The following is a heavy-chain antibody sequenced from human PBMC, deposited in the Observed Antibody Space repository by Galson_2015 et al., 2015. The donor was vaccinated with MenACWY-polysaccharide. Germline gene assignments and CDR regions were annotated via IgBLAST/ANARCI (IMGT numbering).Heavy chain of an antibody. Sequence: SLRLSCAASGFTFSSYAMHWVRQAPGKGLEWVAVISYDGTNKYYADSVKGRFTISRDNSKNTLYLQMNSLRAEDTAVYYCAREYCSRTSCQTIDHWGQGTLVTVSS. CDR1: GFTFSSYA. V-gene: IGHV3-30*04. J-gene: IGHJ4*02. CDR3: AREYCSRTSCQTIDH. D-gene: IGHD2-2*01. CDR2: ISYDGTNK.